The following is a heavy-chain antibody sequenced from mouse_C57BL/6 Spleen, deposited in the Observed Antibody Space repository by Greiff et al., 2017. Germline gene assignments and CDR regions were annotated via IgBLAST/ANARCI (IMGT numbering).Heavy chain of an antibody. D-gene: IGHD1-1*01. CDR3: TNYYGSSYGYWYFDV. V-gene: IGHV1-15*01. CDR2: IDPETGGT. J-gene: IGHJ1*03. CDR1: GYTFTDYE. Sequence: VQLQQSGAELVRPGASVTLSCKASGYTFTDYEMHWVKQTPVHGLEWIGAIDPETGGTAYNQKFKGKAILTADKSSSTAYMELRSLTSEDSAVYCCTNYYGSSYGYWYFDVWGTGTTVTVSS.